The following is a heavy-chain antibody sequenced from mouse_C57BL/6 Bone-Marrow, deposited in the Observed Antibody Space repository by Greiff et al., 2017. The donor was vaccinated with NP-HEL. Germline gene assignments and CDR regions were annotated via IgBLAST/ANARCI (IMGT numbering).Heavy chain of an antibody. CDR2: INPNNGGT. J-gene: IGHJ3*01. V-gene: IGHV1-26*01. Sequence: EVQLQQSGPELVKPGASVKISCKASGYTFTDYYMNWVKQSHGKSLEWIGDINPNNGGTSYNQKFKGKATLTVDKSSSTAYMELRSLTSEDSAVYYCARRLLSFAYWGQGTLVTVSA. CDR1: GYTFTDYY. D-gene: IGHD2-10*01. CDR3: ARRLLSFAY.